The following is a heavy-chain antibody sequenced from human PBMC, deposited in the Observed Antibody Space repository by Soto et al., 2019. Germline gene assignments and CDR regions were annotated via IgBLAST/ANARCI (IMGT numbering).Heavy chain of an antibody. V-gene: IGHV2-5*01. CDR1: GFSLSTSAVG. CDR3: AHSSPIAAAGTGFDY. J-gene: IGHJ4*02. D-gene: IGHD6-13*01. Sequence: QITLKESGPTLVKPTQTLTLTCTFSGFSLSTSAVGVGWIRQPPGKALEWLALIYWNDDKRYSPSLKSRLTITKDTSKNQVVLTMTNMDPVDTATYYCAHSSPIAAAGTGFDYWGQGTLVTVSS. CDR2: IYWNDDK.